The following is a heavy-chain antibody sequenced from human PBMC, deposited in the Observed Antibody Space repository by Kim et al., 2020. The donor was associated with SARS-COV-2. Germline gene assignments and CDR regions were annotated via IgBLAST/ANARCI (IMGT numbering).Heavy chain of an antibody. D-gene: IGHD6-19*01. V-gene: IGHV3-21*01. CDR2: ISSSSSYI. CDR3: ARDRMPQLPLAVAGRKPTYYYYYGMDV. Sequence: GGSLRLSCAASGFTFSSYSMNWVRQAPGKGLEWVSSISSSSSYIYYADSVKGRFTISRDNAKNSLYLQMNSLRAEDAAVYYCARDRMPQLPLAVAGRKPTYYYYYGMDVWGQGTTVTVSS. CDR1: GFTFSSYS. J-gene: IGHJ6*02.